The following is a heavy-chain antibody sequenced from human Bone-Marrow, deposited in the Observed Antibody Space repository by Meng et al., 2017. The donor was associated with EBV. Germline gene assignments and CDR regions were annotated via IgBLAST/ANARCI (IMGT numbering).Heavy chain of an antibody. J-gene: IGHJ4*02. CDR2: INPSGGST. CDR1: GYTFTSYY. Sequence: QVQLVQSGAEVKKPXXSVQVXCKASGYTFTSYYMHWVRQAPGQGLEWMGIINPSGGSTSYAQKFQGRVTMTRDTSTSTVYMELSSLRSEDTAVYYCARGLFNEYQLLCSYGGQGTLVTVSA. D-gene: IGHD2-2*01. CDR3: ARGLFNEYQLLCSY. V-gene: IGHV1-46*01.